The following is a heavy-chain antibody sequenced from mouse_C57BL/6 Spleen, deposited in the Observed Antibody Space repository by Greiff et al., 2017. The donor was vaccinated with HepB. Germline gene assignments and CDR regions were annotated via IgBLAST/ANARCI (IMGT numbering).Heavy chain of an antibody. CDR2: INPNYGTT. V-gene: IGHV1-39*01. D-gene: IGHD1-1*01. J-gene: IGHJ4*01. CDR1: GYSFTDYN. Sequence: VQLKESGPELVKPGASVKISCKASGYSFTDYNMNWVKQRNGKSLEWIGVINPNYGTTSYNQKFKGKATLTVDQSSSTAYMQLNSLTSEDSAVYYCARSDYGSRDYYAMDYWGQGTSVTVSS. CDR3: ARSDYGSRDYYAMDY.